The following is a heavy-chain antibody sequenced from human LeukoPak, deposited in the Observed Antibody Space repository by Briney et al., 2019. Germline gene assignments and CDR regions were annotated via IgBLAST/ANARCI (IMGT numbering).Heavy chain of an antibody. D-gene: IGHD3-3*01. CDR3: ARDRRNFWSGYPDY. J-gene: IGHJ4*02. Sequence: GGSLRLSCAASGFTFSSYAMHWVRQAPGKGLEWVAVISYDGSNKHYADSVKGRFTISRDNSKNTLYLQMNSLRAEDTAVYYCARDRRNFWSGYPDYWGQGTLVTVSS. CDR1: GFTFSSYA. CDR2: ISYDGSNK. V-gene: IGHV3-30-3*01.